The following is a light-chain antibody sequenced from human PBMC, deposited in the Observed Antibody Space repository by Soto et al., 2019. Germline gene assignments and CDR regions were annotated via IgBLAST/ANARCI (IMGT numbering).Light chain of an antibody. CDR1: SSDVGKYTF. CDR2: EVN. V-gene: IGLV2-23*02. J-gene: IGLJ2*01. Sequence: QSALTQPASVSGAPGQSITISCTGTSSDVGKYTFVSWYGQHPGKAPKLIIFEVNKRPSGVSNRFSGSKSGNTASLTISGLQAEDDANYYCCLYGGSNNYVVVGGGTKLTVL. CDR3: CLYGGSNNYVV.